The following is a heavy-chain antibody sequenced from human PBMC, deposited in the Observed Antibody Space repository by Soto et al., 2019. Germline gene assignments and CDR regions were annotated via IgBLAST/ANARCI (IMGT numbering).Heavy chain of an antibody. Sequence: GASVKVSCKASGYTFTSYDIYWVRQATGQGLEWMGWMNPNTGNSAYAQKFQGRVTVTSDTSINTVHMELNSLRSEDTAVYYCARRAETNGWNGFGADKYYFDFWGQGTLVTVPQ. CDR1: GYTFTSYD. CDR3: ARRAETNGWNGFGADKYYFDF. V-gene: IGHV1-8*01. J-gene: IGHJ4*02. D-gene: IGHD1-1*01. CDR2: MNPNTGNS.